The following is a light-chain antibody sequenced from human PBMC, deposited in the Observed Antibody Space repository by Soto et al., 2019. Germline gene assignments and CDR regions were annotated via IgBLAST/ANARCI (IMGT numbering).Light chain of an antibody. CDR1: QSVSTKY. CDR2: GAS. CDR3: QQLDTSPRT. J-gene: IGKJ1*01. V-gene: IGKV3-20*01. Sequence: EIVLTQSPGILSLSPGERATLSCRASQSVSTKYLVWYQQKPGQAPRLLIYGASSRATGIPDRFSGSGSGTDFTLPISRLEPEDFAVYYCQQLDTSPRTFGQGTRVEVQ.